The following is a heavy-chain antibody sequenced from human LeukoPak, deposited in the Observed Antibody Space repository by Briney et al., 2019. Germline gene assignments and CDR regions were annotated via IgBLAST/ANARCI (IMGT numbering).Heavy chain of an antibody. Sequence: GGSLRLSCTVSGFTVSSNSMGWVRQAPGKGLEWVSFIFSSTHYSDSVKGRFTISRDNAKNSLYLQMNSLRAEDTAVYYCAREPVRGEEAGSFDYWGQGTLVTVSS. J-gene: IGHJ4*02. D-gene: IGHD3-10*01. CDR2: IFSST. CDR3: AREPVRGEEAGSFDY. CDR1: GFTVSSNS. V-gene: IGHV3-53*01.